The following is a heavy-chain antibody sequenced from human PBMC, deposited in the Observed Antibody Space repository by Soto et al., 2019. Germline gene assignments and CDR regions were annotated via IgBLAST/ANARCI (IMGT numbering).Heavy chain of an antibody. V-gene: IGHV1-2*04. CDR3: ARYYSSSDGMDV. CDR1: GYTFTGYY. CDR2: INPNSGGT. J-gene: IGHJ6*02. Sequence: WASVKVSCKASGYTFTGYYMHWVRQAPGQGLEWMGWINPNSGGTNYAQKFQGWVTMTRDTSISTAYMELSRLRSDDTAVYYCARYYSSSDGMDVWGQGATVTVSS. D-gene: IGHD6-13*01.